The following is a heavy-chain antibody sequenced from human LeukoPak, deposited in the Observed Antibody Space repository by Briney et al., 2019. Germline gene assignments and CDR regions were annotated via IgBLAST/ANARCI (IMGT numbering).Heavy chain of an antibody. CDR2: IKHDASDR. CDR1: GFTFSGYS. CDR3: AKDVGHN. Sequence: PGGSLRLSCAASGFTFSGYSMTWVRQVPGKGLEWVANIKHDASDRYYVDSVKGRFTISRDNARTSLYLQMNSLRAEDTAVYYCAKDVGHNWGQGALVTVSS. J-gene: IGHJ4*02. V-gene: IGHV3-7*01.